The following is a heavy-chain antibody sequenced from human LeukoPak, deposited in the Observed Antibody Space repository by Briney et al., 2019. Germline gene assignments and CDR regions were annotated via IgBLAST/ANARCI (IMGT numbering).Heavy chain of an antibody. V-gene: IGHV3-23*01. CDR1: GFTFSSYT. Sequence: GESLRLSCATSGFTFSSYTMTWVRQAPGKGLEYVSGIGTSAGSTIYADSVKGRFTISRDNSKNTVYLQMDSLRVEDTAVYYCAKDRNWDREYGGQGTLVTVSS. D-gene: IGHD7-27*01. CDR2: IGTSAGST. CDR3: AKDRNWDREY. J-gene: IGHJ4*02.